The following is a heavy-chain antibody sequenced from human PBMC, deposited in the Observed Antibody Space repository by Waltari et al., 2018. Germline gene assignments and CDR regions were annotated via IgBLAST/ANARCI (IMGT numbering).Heavy chain of an antibody. CDR2: ISSSGSTI. CDR3: ARIQTAMVSDY. J-gene: IGHJ4*02. V-gene: IGHV3-48*03. CDR1: GFTFSSYE. Sequence: EVQLVESGGGLVQPGGSLRLSCAASGFTFSSYEMNWVRQAPGKGLEWGSYISSSGSTIYYADSLKGRFTISRDNAKNSLYLQMNSLRAEDTAVYYCARIQTAMVSDYWGQGTLVTVSS. D-gene: IGHD5-18*01.